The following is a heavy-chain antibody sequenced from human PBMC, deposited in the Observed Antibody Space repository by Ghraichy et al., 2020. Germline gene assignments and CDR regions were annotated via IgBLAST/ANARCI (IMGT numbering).Heavy chain of an antibody. D-gene: IGHD3-22*01. CDR2: IRYDGSNK. J-gene: IGHJ4*02. V-gene: IGHV3-30*02. CDR3: AKVGKVGYYYDSSGYWDLDY. CDR1: GFTFSSYG. Sequence: GGSLRLSCAASGFTFSSYGMHWVRQAPGKGLEWVAFIRYDGSNKYYADSVKGRFTISRDNSKNTLYLQMNSLRAEDTAVYYCAKVGKVGYYYDSSGYWDLDYWGQGTLVTVSS.